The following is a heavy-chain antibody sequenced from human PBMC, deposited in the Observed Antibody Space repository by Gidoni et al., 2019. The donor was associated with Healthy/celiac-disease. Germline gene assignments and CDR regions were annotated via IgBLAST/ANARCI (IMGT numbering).Heavy chain of an antibody. V-gene: IGHV3-21*01. CDR1: VFTFSSYS. Sequence: EVQLVESGGGLVKPGGSLRLSCAASVFTFSSYSMNWVRQAPGKGLEWVSSISSSSSYIYYADSVKGRFTISRDNAKNSLYLQMNSLRAEDTAVYYCARTAMAPDYYYYGMDVWGQGTTVTVSS. J-gene: IGHJ6*02. CDR3: ARTAMAPDYYYYGMDV. CDR2: ISSSSSYI. D-gene: IGHD5-18*01.